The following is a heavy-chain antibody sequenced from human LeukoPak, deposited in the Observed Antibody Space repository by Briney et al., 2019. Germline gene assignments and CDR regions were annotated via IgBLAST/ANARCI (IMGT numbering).Heavy chain of an antibody. CDR3: AKGSGYCSSTSCYAYAFDI. D-gene: IGHD2-2*03. CDR2: ISYDGSNK. Sequence: GRSLRLSCAASGLTFSSYGMHWVRQAPGKGLEWVAVISYDGSNKYYADSVKGRFTISRDNSKNTLYLQMNSLRAEDTAVYYCAKGSGYCSSTSCYAYAFDIWGQGTMVTVSS. CDR1: GLTFSSYG. V-gene: IGHV3-30*18. J-gene: IGHJ3*02.